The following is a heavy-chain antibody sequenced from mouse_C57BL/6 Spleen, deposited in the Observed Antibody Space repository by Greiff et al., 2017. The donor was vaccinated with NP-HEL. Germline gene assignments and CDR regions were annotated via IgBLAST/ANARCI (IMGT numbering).Heavy chain of an antibody. CDR2: ISSGGSYT. Sequence: DVKLVESGGDLVKPGGSLKLSCAASGFTFSSYGMSWVRQTPDKRLEWVATISSGGSYTYYPDSVKGRFTISRDNAKNTMYLQMCSLKSEDTAMYYWARHATLVANFDYWGQGTTLTVSS. D-gene: IGHD1-1*01. V-gene: IGHV5-6*02. CDR1: GFTFSSYG. J-gene: IGHJ2*01. CDR3: ARHATLVANFDY.